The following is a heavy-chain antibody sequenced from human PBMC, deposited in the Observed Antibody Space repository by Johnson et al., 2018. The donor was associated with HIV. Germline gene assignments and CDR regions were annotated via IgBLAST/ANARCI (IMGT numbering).Heavy chain of an antibody. CDR2: IYSGGNT. CDR3: ARDSSSSVGAFDI. J-gene: IGHJ3*02. CDR1: GFTVSSNY. Sequence: VQLVESGGGLIQPGGSLRLSCAASGFTVSSNYMSWVRQAPGKGLEWVSVIYSGGNTYYTDSVQGRFTISRDNTKNTPYLQMNSLRAEDTAVYYCARDSSSSVGAFDIWGQGTMVTVSS. V-gene: IGHV3-53*01. D-gene: IGHD6-13*01.